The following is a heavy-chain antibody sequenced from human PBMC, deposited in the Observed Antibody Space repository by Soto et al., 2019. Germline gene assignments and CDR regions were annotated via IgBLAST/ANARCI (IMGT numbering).Heavy chain of an antibody. CDR3: ASSRELELRSDWFDP. J-gene: IGHJ5*02. D-gene: IGHD1-7*01. CDR1: GGTFSSYA. CDR2: IIPIFGTA. Sequence: QVQLVQSGAEVKKPGSSVKVSCTASGGTFSSYAISWVRQAPGQGLEWMGGIIPIFGTANYAQKFQGRVTITADESTSTAYMELSSLRSEDTAVYYCASSRELELRSDWFDPWGQGTLVTVSS. V-gene: IGHV1-69*01.